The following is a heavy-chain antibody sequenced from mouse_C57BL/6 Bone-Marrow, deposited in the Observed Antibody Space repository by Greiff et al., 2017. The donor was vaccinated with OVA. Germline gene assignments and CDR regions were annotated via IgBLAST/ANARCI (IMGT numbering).Heavy chain of an antibody. CDR2: INPGSGGT. J-gene: IGHJ2*01. D-gene: IGHD5-1*01. Sequence: VKLMESGAELVRPGTSVKVSCKASGYAFTNYLIEWVKQRPGQGLKWIGVINPGSGGTNYNEKFKGKATLTADKSSSTAYMQLSSLTSEDSAVYFCARWEYAFDDWGQGTTLTVSS. CDR1: GYAFTNYL. CDR3: ARWEYAFDD. V-gene: IGHV1-54*01.